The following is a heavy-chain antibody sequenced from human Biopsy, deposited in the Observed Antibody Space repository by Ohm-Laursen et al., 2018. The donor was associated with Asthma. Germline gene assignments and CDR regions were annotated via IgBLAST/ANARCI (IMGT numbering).Heavy chain of an antibody. J-gene: IGHJ3*02. D-gene: IGHD1-1*01. Sequence: LTLTCSAFGFSFSNFAIHWVRQAPGKGLEWVGVISKDASTQDYADSVKGRFTMARDNSKNTLDLQMNSLREEDTAVYYCVRDGTDDAFDIWGQGTVVSVSS. V-gene: IGHV3-30*01. CDR2: ISKDASTQ. CDR1: GFSFSNFA. CDR3: VRDGTDDAFDI.